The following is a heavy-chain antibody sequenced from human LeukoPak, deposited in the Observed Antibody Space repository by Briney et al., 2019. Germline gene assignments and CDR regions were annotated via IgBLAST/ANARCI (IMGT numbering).Heavy chain of an antibody. V-gene: IGHV1-3*03. CDR1: GYTFTSYG. CDR2: INAGNGNT. D-gene: IGHD4-11*01. CDR3: ARYDYNDYDAFDI. Sequence: ASVKVSCKASGYTFTSYGISWVRQAPGQRLEWMGWINAGNGNTKYSQEFQGRVNITRDTSASTAYMELSSLRSEDMAVYYCARYDYNDYDAFDIWGQGTMVTVSS. J-gene: IGHJ3*02.